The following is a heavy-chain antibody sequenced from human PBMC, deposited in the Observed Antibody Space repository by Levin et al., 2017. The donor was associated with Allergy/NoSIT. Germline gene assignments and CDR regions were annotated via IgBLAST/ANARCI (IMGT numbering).Heavy chain of an antibody. CDR2: INHSGST. D-gene: IGHD3-10*01. V-gene: IGHV4-34*01. J-gene: IGHJ6*03. CDR1: GGSFSGYY. Sequence: SQTLSLTCAVYGGSFSGYYWSWIRQPPGKGLEWIGEINHSGSTNYNPSLKSRVTISVDTSKNQFSLKLSSVTAADTAVYYCARVPRRVHPDYYGSGSYYNRQTYYMDVWGKGTTVTVSS. CDR3: ARVPRRVHPDYYGSGSYYNRQTYYMDV.